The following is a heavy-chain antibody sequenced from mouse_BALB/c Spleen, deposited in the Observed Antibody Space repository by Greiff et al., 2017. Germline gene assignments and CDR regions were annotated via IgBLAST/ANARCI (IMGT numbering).Heavy chain of an antibody. Sequence: EVQLVESGGGLVKPGGSLKLSCAASGFTFSDYYMYWVRQTPEKRLEWVATISDGGSYTYYPDSVKGRFTISRDNAKNNLYLQMSSLKSEDTAMYYCARGGRSGYLLYYAMDYWGQGTSVTVSS. J-gene: IGHJ4*01. V-gene: IGHV5-4*02. CDR2: ISDGGSYT. CDR3: ARGGRSGYLLYYAMDY. CDR1: GFTFSDYY. D-gene: IGHD3-1*01.